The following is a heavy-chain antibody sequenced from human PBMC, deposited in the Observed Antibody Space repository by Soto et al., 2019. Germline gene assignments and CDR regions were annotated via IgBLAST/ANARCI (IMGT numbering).Heavy chain of an antibody. CDR3: AARRSYFNY. D-gene: IGHD3-10*01. J-gene: IGHJ4*02. Sequence: SETLSLTCSVSGGSISSLGYYWSWIRQHPGKGLEWIGSILSTGSSHSNPSLKRRVTMSLDTSQNQLSLRVTSVTAADTAVYFCAARRSYFNYWGQGALVTVSS. V-gene: IGHV4-31*03. CDR2: ILSTGSS. CDR1: GGSISSLGYY.